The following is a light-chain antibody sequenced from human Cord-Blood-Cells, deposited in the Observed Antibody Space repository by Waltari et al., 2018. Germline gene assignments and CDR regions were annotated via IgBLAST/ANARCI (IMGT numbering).Light chain of an antibody. J-gene: IGLJ2*01. CDR3: SSYTSSSTLV. V-gene: IGLV2-14*01. CDR2: DVS. CDR1: SSDVGGYNY. Sequence: QSALTQPASVSGSPGQSITISCTGTSSDVGGYNYVSWYQQHPGKAPKLMLYDVSNRPSGVSKRFSVSKSGNTASLTISGLQAEDEADYYCSSYTSSSTLVFGGGTKLTVL.